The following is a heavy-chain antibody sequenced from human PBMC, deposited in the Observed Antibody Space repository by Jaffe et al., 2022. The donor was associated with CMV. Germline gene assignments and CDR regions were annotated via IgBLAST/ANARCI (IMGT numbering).Heavy chain of an antibody. V-gene: IGHV3-11*06. CDR1: GFTFSDYY. Sequence: QVQLVESGGGLVKPGGSLRLSCAASGFTFSDYYMSWIRQAPGKGLEWVAYISTSSSYTNYVDSVKGRFTISRDNAKNSLDLQMNSLRAEDTAVYYCAREVGPGIAAAGIVEAFDLWGQGTMVTVSS. CDR2: ISTSSSYT. D-gene: IGHD6-13*01. J-gene: IGHJ3*01. CDR3: AREVGPGIAAAGIVEAFDL.